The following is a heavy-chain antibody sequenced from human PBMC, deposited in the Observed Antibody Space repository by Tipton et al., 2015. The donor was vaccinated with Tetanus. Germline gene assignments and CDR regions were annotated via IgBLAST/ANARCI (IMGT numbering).Heavy chain of an antibody. CDR1: GGSISSSSYH. J-gene: IGHJ3*02. CDR3: ARHPLAVVPDAFDI. D-gene: IGHD4-23*01. CDR2: IYYSGST. V-gene: IGHV4-39*01. Sequence: GLVKPSETLSLTCTVSGGSISSSSYHWGWIRQPPGKGLEWIGSIYYSGSTYYNPSLKSRVTISVDTSKNQFSLKLSSVTAADTAVYYCARHPLAVVPDAFDIWGQGTMVTVSS.